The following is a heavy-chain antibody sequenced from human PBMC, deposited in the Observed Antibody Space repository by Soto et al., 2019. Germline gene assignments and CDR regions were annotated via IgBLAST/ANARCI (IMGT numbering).Heavy chain of an antibody. V-gene: IGHV1-18*01. CDR1: GYSLRNYN. CDR3: ARDKVWGGFDI. Sequence: ASVEFSCNSAGYSLRNYNCCWVRQAPGQGLEWLGWISGYNGNTNYAQKLQGRVTLTTDSFTSTAYMELRSLRSDDTAIYYCARDKVWGGFDIRGQGTMVTVSS. J-gene: IGHJ3*02. CDR2: ISGYNGNT. D-gene: IGHD3-16*01.